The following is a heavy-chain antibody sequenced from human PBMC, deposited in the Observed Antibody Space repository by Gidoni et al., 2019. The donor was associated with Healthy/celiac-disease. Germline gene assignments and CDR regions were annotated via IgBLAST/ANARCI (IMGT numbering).Heavy chain of an antibody. J-gene: IGHJ5*02. CDR2: IIPIFGTA. V-gene: IGHV1-69*01. Sequence: QVQLVQSGAEVKKPVSSVKVSCKASGGPFSSYAISWVRQAPGQGLDWMGGIIPIFGTANYAQKFQGRVTITADESTSTAYMELSSLRSEDTAVYYCARFWISSGWYEGWFDPWGQGTLVTVSS. CDR3: ARFWISSGWYEGWFDP. CDR1: GGPFSSYA. D-gene: IGHD6-19*01.